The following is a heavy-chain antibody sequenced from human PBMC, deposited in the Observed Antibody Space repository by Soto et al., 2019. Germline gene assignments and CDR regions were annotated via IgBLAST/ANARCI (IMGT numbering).Heavy chain of an antibody. Sequence: EVQLVESGGGLVQPGRSLRLSCAASGFTFDDYAMHWVRQAPGKGLEWVSGISWNSGSIGYADSVKGRFTISRDNAKNSLYLQMNSLRAEDTALYYCAKDIYKDYDYIWGSYRYTGYFQHWGQGTLVTVSS. CDR2: ISWNSGSI. CDR1: GFTFDDYA. V-gene: IGHV3-9*01. CDR3: AKDIYKDYDYIWGSYRYTGYFQH. J-gene: IGHJ1*01. D-gene: IGHD3-16*02.